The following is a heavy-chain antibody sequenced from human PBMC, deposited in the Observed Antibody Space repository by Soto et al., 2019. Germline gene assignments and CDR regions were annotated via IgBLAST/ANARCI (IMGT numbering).Heavy chain of an antibody. V-gene: IGHV1-18*01. CDR2: ISAYNGNT. CDR1: GYTFTSYG. CDR3: ARDDGVSSTNVKAFDI. J-gene: IGHJ3*02. Sequence: ASVKVSCKASGYTFTSYGISWVRQAPGQGLEWVGWISAYNGNTNYAQKLQGRVTMTTDTSTSTAYMELRSLRAEDTAVYYCARDDGVSSTNVKAFDIWGQGTKVTVSS. D-gene: IGHD2-2*01.